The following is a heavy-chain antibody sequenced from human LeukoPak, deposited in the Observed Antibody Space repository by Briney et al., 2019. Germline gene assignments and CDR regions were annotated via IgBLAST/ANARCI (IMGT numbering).Heavy chain of an antibody. CDR1: GGSISSYY. D-gene: IGHD3-10*01. V-gene: IGHV4-59*01. CDR3: ARGDYYGSGRDY. J-gene: IGHJ4*02. Sequence: PSETLSLTCTVSGGSISSYYWSWIRQPPGKGLEWIGYIYCSGSTNYNPSLKSRVTISVDTSKNQFSLKLSSVTAADTAVYYCARGDYYGSGRDYWGQGTLVTVSS. CDR2: IYCSGST.